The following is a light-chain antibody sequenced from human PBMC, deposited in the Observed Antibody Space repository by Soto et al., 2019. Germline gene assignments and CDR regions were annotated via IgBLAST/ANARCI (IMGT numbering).Light chain of an antibody. CDR2: DNN. J-gene: IGLJ2*01. CDR1: SSNIGNSF. V-gene: IGLV1-51*01. CDR3: GTWDSSLSGEV. Sequence: QSVLTQPPSVSAAPGQKVTISCSGSSSNIGNSFVSWYQQLPGTAPKLLIYDNNKRPSGIPDRFSGSKSGTSATLGITGLQTGDEADYYCGTWDSSLSGEVFGGGTQLTVL.